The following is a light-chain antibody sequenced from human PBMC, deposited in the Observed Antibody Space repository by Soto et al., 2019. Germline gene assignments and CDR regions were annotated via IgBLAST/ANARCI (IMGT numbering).Light chain of an antibody. J-gene: IGKJ1*01. Sequence: EIVLTQSPATLSLSPGKRATLSCRASQSVSSSLAWYQQKLGQAPSLLIYEASDRATGIPARFSGSGSGTDFTLIISSLEPEDFAVYYCQQGSTWPWTFGQGTKVEIK. CDR1: QSVSSS. V-gene: IGKV3-11*01. CDR2: EAS. CDR3: QQGSTWPWT.